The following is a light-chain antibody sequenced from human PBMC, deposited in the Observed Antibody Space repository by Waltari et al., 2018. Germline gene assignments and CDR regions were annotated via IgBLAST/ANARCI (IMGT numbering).Light chain of an antibody. J-gene: IGKJ2*01. Sequence: DIVLTQTQLSSPVSVGQPASMSCRSSQSLVDSDGNTYLNWLHQRPGQPPRLLIDQVSRLLAGVPDRFRGSGAVTDFTLRISRVEPEDVGVYYCMQATQLPDSFGQGTKLEIK. CDR2: QVS. CDR1: QSLVDSDGNTY. CDR3: MQATQLPDS. V-gene: IGKV2-24*01.